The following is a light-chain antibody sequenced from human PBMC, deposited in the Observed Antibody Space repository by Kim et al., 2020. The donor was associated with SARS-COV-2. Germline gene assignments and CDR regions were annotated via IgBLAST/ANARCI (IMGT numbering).Light chain of an antibody. J-gene: IGLJ2*01. CDR3: CSYAGSYTYVI. Sequence: SVTMSCTGTSSDVGGYNYVSWYQHHPGKAPKLIIYDVSQRPSGVPDRFSGSKSGNTASLTISGLQAEDEADYYCCSYAGSYTYVIIGGGTKVTVL. V-gene: IGLV2-11*01. CDR1: SSDVGGYNY. CDR2: DVS.